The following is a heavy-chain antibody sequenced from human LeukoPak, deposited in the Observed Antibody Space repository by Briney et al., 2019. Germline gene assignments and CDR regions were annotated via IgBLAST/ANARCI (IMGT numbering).Heavy chain of an antibody. J-gene: IGHJ6*03. D-gene: IGHD3-16*01. CDR1: GYTFTSYD. CDR2: MNPNSGNT. CDR3: ARRGKGLGYYMDV. Sequence: EASVKVSCKASGYTFTSYDIKWVRQATGQGLERMGRMNPNSGNTGYAQKFQGRVTMTRNTSISTAYMELSSLTSEDTAVYYCARRGKGLGYYMDVWGKGTTVTISS. V-gene: IGHV1-8*01.